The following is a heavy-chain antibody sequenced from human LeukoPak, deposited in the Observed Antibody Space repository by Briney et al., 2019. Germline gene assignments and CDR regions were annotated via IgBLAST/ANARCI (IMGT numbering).Heavy chain of an antibody. CDR2: IYHSGST. CDR1: GGSTSSGGYY. D-gene: IGHD6-6*01. CDR3: ATEARVPARESQGSSPFDY. Sequence: PSQTLSLTCTVSGGSTSSGGYYWSWIRQPPGKGLEWIGYIYHSGSTYYTPSLKSRVTISVDRSKNQFSLKLSSVTAADTAVYSCATEARVPARESQGSSPFDYWGQGTLVTVSS. V-gene: IGHV4-30-2*01. J-gene: IGHJ4*02.